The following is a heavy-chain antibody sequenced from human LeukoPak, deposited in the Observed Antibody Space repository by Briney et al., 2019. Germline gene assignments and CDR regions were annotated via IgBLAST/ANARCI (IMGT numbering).Heavy chain of an antibody. Sequence: GGSLRLSCAASGFTFSSYWMSWVRQAPRKGLEWVANIKEDGSEKYYVDSVKGRFTISRDNAKNSLYLQMNSLRPEDTAVYYCAREPDITLLRGVSLKFDSWGQGSLVTVSS. J-gene: IGHJ4*02. CDR3: AREPDITLLRGVSLKFDS. CDR1: GFTFSSYW. V-gene: IGHV3-7*01. D-gene: IGHD3-10*01. CDR2: IKEDGSEK.